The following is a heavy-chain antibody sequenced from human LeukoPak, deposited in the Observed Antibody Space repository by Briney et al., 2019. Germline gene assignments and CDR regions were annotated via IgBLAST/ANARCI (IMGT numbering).Heavy chain of an antibody. Sequence: SETLSLTCTVSGGSISSYYWSWIRQPAGKGLEWIGRIYTSGSTNYNPSLKSRVTMSVDTSKNQFSLKLSSVTAADTAVYYCAGSPGYSSSWFFIRGSNERVIFDYWGQGTLVTVSS. CDR2: IYTSGST. CDR1: GGSISSYY. J-gene: IGHJ4*02. CDR3: AGSPGYSSSWFFIRGSNERVIFDY. V-gene: IGHV4-4*07. D-gene: IGHD6-13*01.